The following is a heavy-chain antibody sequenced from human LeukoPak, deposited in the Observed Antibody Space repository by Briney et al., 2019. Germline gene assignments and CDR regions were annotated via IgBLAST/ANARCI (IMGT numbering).Heavy chain of an antibody. V-gene: IGHV3-33*08. J-gene: IGHJ4*02. D-gene: IGHD1-1*01. Sequence: AGGSLRLSCAASGLTVSSNYMSWVRQAPSKGLEWVAFIWYDGSNKYYADSVKGRFTISRDNSKNTLYLQMNSLRDDDTAVYYCARIGGTGYFDYWGQGTLVTVSS. CDR3: ARIGGTGYFDY. CDR1: GLTVSSNY. CDR2: IWYDGSNK.